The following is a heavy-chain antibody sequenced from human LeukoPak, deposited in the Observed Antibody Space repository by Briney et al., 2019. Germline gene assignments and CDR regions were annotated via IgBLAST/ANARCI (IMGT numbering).Heavy chain of an antibody. CDR3: TRGGETYYYDSSGYLY. J-gene: IGHJ4*02. D-gene: IGHD3-22*01. Sequence: GGSLRLSCTASGFTFGDYAMSWVRQAPGKGLEWVGFIRSKAYGGTTEYAASVKGRFTISRDDSKNIAYLQMNSLKTEDTAVYYCTRGGETYYYDSSGYLYWGQGTLVTVSS. CDR1: GFTFGDYA. V-gene: IGHV3-49*04. CDR2: IRSKAYGGTT.